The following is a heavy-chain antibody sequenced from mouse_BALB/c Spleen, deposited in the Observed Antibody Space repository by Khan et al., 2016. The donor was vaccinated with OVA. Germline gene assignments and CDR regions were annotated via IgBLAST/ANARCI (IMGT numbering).Heavy chain of an antibody. V-gene: IGHV5-6*01. J-gene: IGHJ3*01. D-gene: IGHD4-1*01. CDR3: ESNLTGEFAY. Sequence: EVELVESGGDLVEPGGSLKLSCAASGFTFSSYSMSWVRQTPDKRLEWVATISSGGDYTYYPDIVKGRFTISRDNAKNTLYLQMSSLKSEDTEMYYCESNLTGEFAYWGQGTLVAV. CDR1: GFTFSSYS. CDR2: ISSGGDYT.